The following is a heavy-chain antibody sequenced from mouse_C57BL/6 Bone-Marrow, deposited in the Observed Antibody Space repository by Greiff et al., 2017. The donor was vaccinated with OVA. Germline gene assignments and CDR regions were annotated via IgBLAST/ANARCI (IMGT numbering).Heavy chain of an antibody. CDR2: IYPGDGDT. D-gene: IGHD4-1*01. CDR1: GYAFSSSW. CDR3: AKLGRGGFAY. J-gene: IGHJ3*01. V-gene: IGHV1-82*01. Sequence: QVQLQQSGPELVKPGASVKISCKASGYAFSSSWMNWVKQRPGKGLEWIGRIYPGDGDTNYNGKFKGKATLTADKSSSTAYMQLSSLTSEDSAVFFCAKLGRGGFAYWGQGTLVTVSA.